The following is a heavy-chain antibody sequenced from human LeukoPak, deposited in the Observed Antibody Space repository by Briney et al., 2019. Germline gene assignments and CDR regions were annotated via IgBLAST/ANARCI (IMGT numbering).Heavy chain of an antibody. CDR3: AKGRLSSSYNYFDD. Sequence: PGGSLRLSCAASGFTFNNYAMSWVRQAPGKGLEWVSTINGSGSSTYYADSVKGRFTISRDNAKNTLYLQMNSLRAEDTAVYYCAKGRLSSSYNYFDDWGKGTLLTVSS. CDR1: GFTFNNYA. V-gene: IGHV3-23*01. D-gene: IGHD3-22*01. J-gene: IGHJ4*01. CDR2: INGSGSST.